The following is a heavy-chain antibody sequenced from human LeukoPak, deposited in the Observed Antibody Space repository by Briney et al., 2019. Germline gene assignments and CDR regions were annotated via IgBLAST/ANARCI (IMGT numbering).Heavy chain of an antibody. Sequence: PGGSLRLSCAASGFTFSNAWMTWVRQAPGKGLERDGRIKSKTDGGTTEDAAPVKGRFTISRDDSNNTLYLQMNSLQTEDTAVYYCATGTRMDVWGKGTTVTVSS. D-gene: IGHD1-26*01. CDR2: IKSKTDGGTT. CDR3: ATGTRMDV. J-gene: IGHJ6*04. CDR1: GFTFSNAW. V-gene: IGHV3-15*01.